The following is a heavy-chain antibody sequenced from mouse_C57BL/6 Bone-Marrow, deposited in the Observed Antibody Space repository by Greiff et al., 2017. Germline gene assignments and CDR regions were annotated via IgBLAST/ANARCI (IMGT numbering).Heavy chain of an antibody. Sequence: VQLQQSGPVLVKPGASVKMSCKASGYTFTDYSMNWVKQSHGKSLEWIGVINPYNGGTSYNQKFKGKATLTVDKSSSTAYMELNSLTSEDSAVYYWARPPPYDGYLLYFDYWGQGTTLTVSS. V-gene: IGHV1-19*01. CDR2: INPYNGGT. J-gene: IGHJ2*01. D-gene: IGHD2-3*01. CDR1: GYTFTDYS. CDR3: ARPPPYDGYLLYFDY.